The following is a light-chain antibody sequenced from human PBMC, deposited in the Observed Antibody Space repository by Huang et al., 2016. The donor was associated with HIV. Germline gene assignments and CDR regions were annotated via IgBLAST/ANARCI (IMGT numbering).Light chain of an antibody. CDR3: QQYGSLVWT. J-gene: IGKJ1*01. CDR1: QYVSPTY. V-gene: IGKV3-20*01. CDR2: RTS. Sequence: VLTQSPGTLSLSPGERATLSCRASQYVSPTYLAWYQQKPGQAPRLLMYRTSTRPTGIPDRFRGSGSGTDFTLTSSALEPEEFAVYYCQQYGSLVWTFGQGTRVEVK.